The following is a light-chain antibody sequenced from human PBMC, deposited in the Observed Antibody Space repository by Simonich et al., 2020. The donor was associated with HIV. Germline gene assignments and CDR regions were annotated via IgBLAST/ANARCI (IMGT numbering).Light chain of an antibody. Sequence: AIQLTQSPSSLSASVGDRVTINCRASQGISSALAWYQQKPGKAPKLLIYDASNLESGVPSRFSGSGSGTDFTRTISSLQPEDFATYYCEQFNTYPYTFGLGTKLGIK. CDR2: DAS. CDR3: EQFNTYPYT. CDR1: QGISSA. J-gene: IGKJ2*01. V-gene: IGKV1-13*02.